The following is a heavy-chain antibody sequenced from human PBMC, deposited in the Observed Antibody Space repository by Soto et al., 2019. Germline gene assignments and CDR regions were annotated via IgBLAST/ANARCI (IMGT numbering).Heavy chain of an antibody. CDR1: GFTFSSYA. V-gene: IGHV3-30-3*01. CDR2: ISYDGSNK. D-gene: IGHD2-15*01. CDR3: ARDPSVVAATPGLFDY. Sequence: GSLRLSCAASGFTFSSYAMHWVRQAPGKGLEWVAVISYDGSNKYYADSVKGRFTISRDNSKNTLYLQMNSLRAEDTAVYYCARDPSVVAATPGLFDYWGQGTLVTVSS. J-gene: IGHJ4*02.